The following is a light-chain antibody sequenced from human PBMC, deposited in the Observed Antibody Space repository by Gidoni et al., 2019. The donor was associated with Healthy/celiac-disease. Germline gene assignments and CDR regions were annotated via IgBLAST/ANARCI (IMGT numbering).Light chain of an antibody. V-gene: IGKV3-15*01. CDR2: GAS. J-gene: IGKJ1*01. Sequence: EIVMPHSPATLSVSPGERATLSCRASQSVSSNLHWYQQKPGQAPRLLIYGASTRATGIPARFSGSGSGTEFTLTISSLQSEDFAVYYCQQYNNWPPWTFGQGTKVEIK. CDR3: QQYNNWPPWT. CDR1: QSVSSN.